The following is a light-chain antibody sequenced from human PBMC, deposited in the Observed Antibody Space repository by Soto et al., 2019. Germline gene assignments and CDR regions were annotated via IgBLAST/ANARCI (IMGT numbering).Light chain of an antibody. CDR2: GAS. J-gene: IGKJ1*01. CDR3: QQSHSTPWT. Sequence: DIQMTQSPSSLSASVGDRVTITCRASQTITTYLNWYQQKPGKAPQLLIYGASTLQSGVPSRFTGSGSGTDFTLTISSLQPEDFATYHCQQSHSTPWTFGQGTNVEIK. V-gene: IGKV1-39*01. CDR1: QTITTY.